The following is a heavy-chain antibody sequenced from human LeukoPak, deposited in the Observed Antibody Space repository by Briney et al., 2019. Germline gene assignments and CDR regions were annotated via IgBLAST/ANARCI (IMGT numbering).Heavy chain of an antibody. CDR1: GDSISNYY. J-gene: IGHJ3*02. Sequence: SETLSLTCTVSGDSISNYYWSWIRQPPGKGLEWIGYIYYSGSTNYNPSLKSRVTISVDTSKNQFSLKLSSVTAADTAVYYCAREVDDYVWGSYRRPAFDIWGQGTMVTVSS. CDR2: IYYSGST. CDR3: AREVDDYVWGSYRRPAFDI. V-gene: IGHV4-59*01. D-gene: IGHD3-16*02.